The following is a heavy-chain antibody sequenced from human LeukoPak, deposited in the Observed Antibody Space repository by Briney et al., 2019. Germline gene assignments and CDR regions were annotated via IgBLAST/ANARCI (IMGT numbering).Heavy chain of an antibody. CDR2: INWNGDSR. CDR3: ARVGNSIWGAAMDAFDI. CDR1: GFTFDDYG. D-gene: IGHD3-16*01. V-gene: IGHV3-20*04. J-gene: IGHJ3*02. Sequence: GGSLRLSCGASGFTFDDYGMGWVRQVPGKGLEWVSFINWNGDSRGYVDSVKGRFTISRDKATNSLYLEMNSLRGEDTAFFYCARVGNSIWGAAMDAFDIWSQGTLVTVSS.